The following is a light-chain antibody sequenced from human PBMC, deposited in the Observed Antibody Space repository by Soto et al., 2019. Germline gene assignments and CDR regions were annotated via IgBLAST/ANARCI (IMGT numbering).Light chain of an antibody. CDR3: LQYGSSPWT. CDR1: QSASSRY. Sequence: EIVLTQSPGTLSLSPGERATLSCRAGQSASSRYLAWYQLKPGQAPRVLIYGASSRATGIPDRFSGSGSGTDFTLTISRLEPEDFAVYYCLQYGSSPWTFGQGTQVEIK. V-gene: IGKV3-20*01. J-gene: IGKJ1*01. CDR2: GAS.